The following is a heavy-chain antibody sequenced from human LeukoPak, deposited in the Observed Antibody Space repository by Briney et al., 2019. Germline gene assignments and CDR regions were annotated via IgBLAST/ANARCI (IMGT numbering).Heavy chain of an antibody. CDR2: INHSGST. V-gene: IGHV4-34*01. D-gene: IGHD6-13*01. Sequence: PSETLSLTCAVYGGSFSGYYWSWIRQPPGKGLEWIGEINHSGSTNYNPSLKSRVTISVDTSKNQFSLKLSSVTAADTAVYYCARGQPKTYRSPYRIAAAGMNYFDYWGQGTLVTVSS. CDR3: ARGQPKTYRSPYRIAAAGMNYFDY. J-gene: IGHJ4*02. CDR1: GGSFSGYY.